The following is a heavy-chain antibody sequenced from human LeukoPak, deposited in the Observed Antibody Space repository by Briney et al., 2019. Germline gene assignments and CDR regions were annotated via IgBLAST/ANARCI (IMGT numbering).Heavy chain of an antibody. CDR2: IKSKSDGGTT. Sequence: GGSLSLSCAASGFTFSSYEMNWVRQAPGKGLEWVGRIKSKSDGGTTDYAAPVKGRFTISGDDSKNTLYLQMNSLKTEDTAVYYCTTGVLTGFPRWGQGTLVTVSS. CDR3: TTGVLTGFPR. D-gene: IGHD3-9*01. V-gene: IGHV3-15*01. J-gene: IGHJ4*02. CDR1: GFTFSSYE.